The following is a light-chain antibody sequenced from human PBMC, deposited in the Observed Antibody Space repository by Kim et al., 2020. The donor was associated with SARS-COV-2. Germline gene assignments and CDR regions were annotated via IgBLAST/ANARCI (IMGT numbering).Light chain of an antibody. Sequence: LSVSPGETVILSCRASQSISSNLAWYQQQPGQTPRLLIYGASTRATGIPARFSGSGSGTEFTLTISSLQSEDFAVYYCQQYNDWLTFGGGTKLEIK. J-gene: IGKJ4*01. CDR3: QQYNDWLT. CDR1: QSISSN. V-gene: IGKV3-15*01. CDR2: GAS.